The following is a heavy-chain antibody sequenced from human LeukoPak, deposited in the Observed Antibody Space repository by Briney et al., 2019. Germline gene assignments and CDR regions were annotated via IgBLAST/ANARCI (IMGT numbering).Heavy chain of an antibody. CDR2: ISGGGGST. CDR1: GITFSSYG. Sequence: GGSLRLSCAGSGITFSSYGMSWVRQAPGKGLAWVSGISGGGGSTYYADSVKGRFTISRDNSKNTLYLQMNSLRAEDTAVYYCANGASYGYGALDYWGQGTLVTVSS. CDR3: ANGASYGYGALDY. V-gene: IGHV3-23*01. J-gene: IGHJ4*02. D-gene: IGHD5-18*01.